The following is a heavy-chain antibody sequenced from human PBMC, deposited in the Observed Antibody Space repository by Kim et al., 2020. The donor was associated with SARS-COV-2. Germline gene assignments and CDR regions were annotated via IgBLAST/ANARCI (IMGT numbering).Heavy chain of an antibody. J-gene: IGHJ4*02. CDR2: ISYDGSNK. V-gene: IGHV3-30*18. Sequence: GGSLRLSCAASGFTFSSYGMHWVRQAPGKGLEWVAVISYDGSNKYYADSVKGRFTISRDNSKNTLYLQMNSLRAEDTAVYYCAKVDYGSGSYRGAIDYWGQGTLVTVYS. D-gene: IGHD3-10*01. CDR1: GFTFSSYG. CDR3: AKVDYGSGSYRGAIDY.